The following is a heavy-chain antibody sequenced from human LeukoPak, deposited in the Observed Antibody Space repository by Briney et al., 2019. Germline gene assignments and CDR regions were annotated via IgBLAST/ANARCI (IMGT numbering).Heavy chain of an antibody. J-gene: IGHJ4*02. CDR1: GFTFSSYA. CDR3: AKPKSRAYCGGDCYSFDY. V-gene: IGHV3-23*01. CDR2: ISGSGGST. D-gene: IGHD2-21*02. Sequence: PGGSLRLSCAASGFTFSSYAMSWVRQAPGKGLEWVSAISGSGGSTYYADSVKGRFTISRDNSKNTLYLQMNSLRAEDTAVYYCAKPKSRAYCGGDCYSFDYWGQGTLVTVSS.